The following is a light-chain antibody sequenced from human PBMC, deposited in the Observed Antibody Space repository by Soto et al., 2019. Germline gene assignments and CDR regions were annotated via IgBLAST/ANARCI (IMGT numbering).Light chain of an antibody. CDR1: QTISNW. Sequence: DIQMTQSPSTLSASVGDRVTITCRASQTISNWLAWYQQKPGKAPKILLYKASNLESGVPLRFSGNGSGTEFALTISSLQPDDFATYYCQQYNTYWTFGQGTKVE. CDR2: KAS. CDR3: QQYNTYWT. V-gene: IGKV1-5*03. J-gene: IGKJ1*01.